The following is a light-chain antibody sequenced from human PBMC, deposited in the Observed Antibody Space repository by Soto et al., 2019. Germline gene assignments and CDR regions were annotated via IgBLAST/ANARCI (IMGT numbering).Light chain of an antibody. CDR2: DVN. Sequence: QSALTQPRSVSGSPGQSVVISCTGSSSDVGGSDYVSWYQQHPGKAPRLIIYDVNKRPSGVPDRFSGSKSGNTASLIISGLQAEDEADYYCCSCAGSPPFGGGTKLTVL. CDR3: CSCAGSPP. J-gene: IGLJ2*01. V-gene: IGLV2-11*01. CDR1: SSDVGGSDY.